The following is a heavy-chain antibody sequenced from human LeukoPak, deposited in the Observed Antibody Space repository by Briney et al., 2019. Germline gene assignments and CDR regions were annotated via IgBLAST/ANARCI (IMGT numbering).Heavy chain of an antibody. J-gene: IGHJ3*01. CDR2: ISYDGSNK. V-gene: IGHV3-30-3*01. CDR1: GFTFSSYA. D-gene: IGHD1-26*01. Sequence: GGSLRLSCAASGFTFSSYAMHWVRQAPGKGLEWVAVISYDGSNKYYADSVKGRFTISRDNSKNTLYLQMNSLRAEDTAVYYCARDGGVGAMGAFDVWGQGTMVTVSS. CDR3: ARDGGVGAMGAFDV.